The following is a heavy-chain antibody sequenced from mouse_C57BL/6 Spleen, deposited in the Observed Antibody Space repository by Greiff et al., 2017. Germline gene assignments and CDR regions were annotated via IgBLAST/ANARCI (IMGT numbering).Heavy chain of an antibody. CDR1: GFTFSDYG. CDR3: ARLGRAMDY. CDR2: ISSGSSTI. D-gene: IGHD4-1*01. Sequence: EVKLKESGGGLVKPGGSLKLSCAASGFTFSDYGMHWVRQAPEKGLEWVAYISSGSSTIYYADTVKGRFTISRDNAKNTLFLQMTSLRSEDTAMYYCARLGRAMDYWGQGTSVTVSS. J-gene: IGHJ4*01. V-gene: IGHV5-17*01.